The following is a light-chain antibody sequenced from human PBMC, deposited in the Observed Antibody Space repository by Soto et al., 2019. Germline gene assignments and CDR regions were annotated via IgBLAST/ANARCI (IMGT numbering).Light chain of an antibody. V-gene: IGLV2-14*01. CDR3: SSYTSSSPFV. CDR1: SSDVGGYNY. CDR2: EVS. J-gene: IGLJ1*01. Sequence: QSVLTQPASVSGSPGQSITISCTGTSSDVGGYNYVSWYQQHPGKAPKVMIYEVSNRPSGVSNRFSGSKSGNTASLTISVLQAEDEAEYFCSSYTSSSPFVFGPGTKVTGL.